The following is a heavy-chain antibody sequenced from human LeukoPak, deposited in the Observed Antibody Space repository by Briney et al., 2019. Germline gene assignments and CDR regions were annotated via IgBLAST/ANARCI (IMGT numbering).Heavy chain of an antibody. J-gene: IGHJ6*03. Sequence: SETLSLTCTVSGGSISSYYWSWIRQPAGKGLEWIGRIYTSGSTNYNPSLKSRVTMSVDTSKNQFSLKLSSVTAADTAVYYCARGLSSGHRMSRYYYYYYMDVWGKGTTVTVSS. D-gene: IGHD1-14*01. CDR1: GGSISSYY. V-gene: IGHV4-4*07. CDR2: IYTSGST. CDR3: ARGLSSGHRMSRYYYYYYMDV.